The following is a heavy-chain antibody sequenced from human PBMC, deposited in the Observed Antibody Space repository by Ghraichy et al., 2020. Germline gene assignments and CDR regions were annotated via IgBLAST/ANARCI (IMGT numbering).Heavy chain of an antibody. Sequence: SETLSPTCAVYGGSFSGYYWSWIRQPPGKGLEWIGEINHSGSTNYNPSLKSRVTISVDTSKNQFSLKLSSVTAADTAVYYCARSSGRWFYYGMDVWGQGTTVTVSS. CDR2: INHSGST. CDR3: ARSSGRWFYYGMDV. CDR1: GGSFSGYY. J-gene: IGHJ6*02. D-gene: IGHD3-10*01. V-gene: IGHV4-34*01.